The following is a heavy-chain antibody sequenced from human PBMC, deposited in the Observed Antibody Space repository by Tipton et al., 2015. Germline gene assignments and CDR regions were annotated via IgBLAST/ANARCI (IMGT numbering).Heavy chain of an antibody. CDR1: GCTFTSYD. V-gene: IGHV1-8*01. CDR3: VREDEDGPGMPY. J-gene: IGHJ4*02. Sequence: QVQLVQSGAEVKKPGASVKVSCKASGCTFTSYDINWVRQATGQGLEWMGWMNPNSGNTDYAQKFQGRLTMTRDTSTSTVYMELSSLRSEDTAVFYCVREDEDGPGMPYWGQGTLVTVSS. CDR2: MNPNSGNT. D-gene: IGHD2-2*01.